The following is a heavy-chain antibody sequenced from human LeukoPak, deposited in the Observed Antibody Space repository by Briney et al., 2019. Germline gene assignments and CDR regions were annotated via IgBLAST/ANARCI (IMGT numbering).Heavy chain of an antibody. J-gene: IGHJ4*02. CDR1: GYSFTSYW. CDR2: ISAYNGNT. D-gene: IGHD3-22*01. CDR3: ARESYHDSRTIDY. Sequence: GESLKISCKGSGYSFTSYWIAWVRQMPGKGLEWMGWISAYNGNTNYAQKLQGRVTMTTDTSTSTAYMELRSLRSDDTAVYYCARESYHDSRTIDYWGQGTLVTVSS. V-gene: IGHV1-18*04.